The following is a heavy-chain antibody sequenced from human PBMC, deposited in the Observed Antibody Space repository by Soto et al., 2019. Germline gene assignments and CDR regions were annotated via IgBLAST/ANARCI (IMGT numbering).Heavy chain of an antibody. D-gene: IGHD3-10*01. Sequence: GASVKVSCKASGYTFASYGISWVRQAPGQGLEWMGWISAYNGNTNYAQKLQGRVTMTTDTSTSTAYMELRSLRSDDTAVYYCARDRPRPSVYYYYGMDVWGQGTTVTVSS. J-gene: IGHJ6*02. V-gene: IGHV1-18*01. CDR1: GYTFASYG. CDR2: ISAYNGNT. CDR3: ARDRPRPSVYYYYGMDV.